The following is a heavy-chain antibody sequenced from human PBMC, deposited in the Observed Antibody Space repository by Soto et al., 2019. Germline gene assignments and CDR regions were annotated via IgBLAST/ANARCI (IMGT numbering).Heavy chain of an antibody. J-gene: IGHJ4*02. CDR1: GFTFSSYA. CDR2: ISGSGGST. D-gene: IGHD2-15*01. CDR3: AKVEGGQYIVVVVAATYYFDY. Sequence: GGSLRLSCAASGFTFSSYAMSWVRQAPGKGLEWVSAISGSGGSTYYADPVKGRSTISRYNSKNTLYLQMNSLRAEDTAVYYCAKVEGGQYIVVVVAATYYFDYWGQGTLVTVSS. V-gene: IGHV3-23*01.